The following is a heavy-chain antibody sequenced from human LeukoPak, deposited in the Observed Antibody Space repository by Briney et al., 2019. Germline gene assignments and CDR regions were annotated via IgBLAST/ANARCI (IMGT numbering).Heavy chain of an antibody. CDR1: GFTVSNNY. CDR2: IYTGGST. Sequence: GGSLRLSCAASGFTVSNNYMNWVRQAPGKGLEWVSVIYTGGSTYYADSVKGRFTISRDNSKNTLFLQMDSLRAEDTAVYHCARDRRTYYYVSTSGMDVWGQGTTVTVSS. CDR3: ARDRRTYYYVSTSGMDV. D-gene: IGHD3-22*01. J-gene: IGHJ6*02. V-gene: IGHV3-53*01.